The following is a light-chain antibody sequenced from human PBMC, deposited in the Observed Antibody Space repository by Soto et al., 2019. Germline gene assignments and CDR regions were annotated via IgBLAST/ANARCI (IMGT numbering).Light chain of an antibody. CDR3: QKRSNWIT. CDR1: QSISTY. Sequence: EIVLTQSPATLSLFPGERATLSCRASQSISTYLAWYQQRSGQAPRLLIFDASYRATGIPARFSGSGSGTDFNITISRLEPEDFEVYYCQKRSNWITFGGGTKV. V-gene: IGKV3-11*01. J-gene: IGKJ4*01. CDR2: DAS.